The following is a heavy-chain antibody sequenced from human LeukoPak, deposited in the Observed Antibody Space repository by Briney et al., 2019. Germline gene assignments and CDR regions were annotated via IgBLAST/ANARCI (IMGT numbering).Heavy chain of an antibody. CDR2: INHSGST. Sequence: PSETLSLTCAVHGGSFSGYYWSWIRQPPGKGLEWIGEINHSGSTNYNPSLKSRVTISVDTSKNQFSLKLSSVTAADTAVYYCARRLDCSGGSCHPYFDYWGQGTLVTVSS. V-gene: IGHV4-34*01. J-gene: IGHJ4*02. CDR1: GGSFSGYY. CDR3: ARRLDCSGGSCHPYFDY. D-gene: IGHD2-15*01.